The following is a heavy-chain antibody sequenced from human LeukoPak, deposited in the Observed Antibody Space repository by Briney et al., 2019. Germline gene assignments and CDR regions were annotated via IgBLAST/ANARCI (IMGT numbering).Heavy chain of an antibody. Sequence: SETLSLTCTVSGGSISSSSYYWGWIRQPPGKGLEWIGSIYYSGSTYYNPSLKSRVTISVDTSKNQFSLKLSSVTAADTAVYYCARPLDSSGYYAYWGQGTLVTVSS. D-gene: IGHD3-22*01. J-gene: IGHJ4*02. CDR3: ARPLDSSGYYAY. CDR1: GGSISSSSYY. V-gene: IGHV4-39*01. CDR2: IYYSGST.